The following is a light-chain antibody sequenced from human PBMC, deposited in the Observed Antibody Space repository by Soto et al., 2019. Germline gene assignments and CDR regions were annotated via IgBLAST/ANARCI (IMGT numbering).Light chain of an antibody. CDR2: WAS. Sequence: DIVMTQSPDSLTVSLGERASINCKSSHSVHYNSNNMYHLTWYQQRPGQPPKVLIYWASTRASGVPDIFSGNGAETDFTLTITNLQPEDSAIYYCQQHHRVVGYGFAPGTRMEIK. CDR3: QQHHRVVGYG. V-gene: IGKV4-1*01. J-gene: IGKJ2*03. CDR1: HSVHYNSNNMYH.